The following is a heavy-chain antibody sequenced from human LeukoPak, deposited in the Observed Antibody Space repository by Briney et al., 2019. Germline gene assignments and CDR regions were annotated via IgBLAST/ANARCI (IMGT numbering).Heavy chain of an antibody. CDR2: ISAYNGNT. V-gene: IGHV1-18*01. CDR3: ARGQGIGNGPIPILHYGMDV. J-gene: IGHJ6*02. D-gene: IGHD4-23*01. CDR1: GYTFTSYG. Sequence: ASVKVSCKASGYTFTSYGISWVRQAPGQGLEWMGWISAYNGNTNYAQKLQGRVTMTTDTSTSTAYMELRSLRSDDTAVYYCARGQGIGNGPIPILHYGMDVWGQGTTVTVSS.